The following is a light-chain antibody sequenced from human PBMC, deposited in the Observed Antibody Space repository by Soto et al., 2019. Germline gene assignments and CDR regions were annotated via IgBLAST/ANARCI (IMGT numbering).Light chain of an antibody. J-gene: IGKJ2*01. V-gene: IGKV1-5*03. CDR2: KAS. CDR1: QTISNW. CDR3: QQYNSYST. Sequence: DIQMTQSPSTLPASVGDRVTITCRASQTISNWLAWYQQKPGKAPKLLIYKASSLQSGAPSRLSGSGSGTEFTLTITSRQPDDFATYDCQQYNSYSTFGQGTKLEVK.